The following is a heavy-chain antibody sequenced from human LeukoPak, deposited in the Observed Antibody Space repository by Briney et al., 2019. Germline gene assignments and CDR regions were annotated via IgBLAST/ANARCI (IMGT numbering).Heavy chain of an antibody. CDR1: GYTFTNYY. J-gene: IGHJ4*02. CDR3: ARRYCSSTSCNPYFFDF. CDR2: ISPGDSEA. Sequence: GESLKISCKGSGYTFTNYYIGWVCQMPGKGLEWMGIISPGDSEARYSPSFQGQVTISADKSISTAYLRWSSLKASDSAIYYCARRYCSSTSCNPYFFDFWGQGTLVTVSS. D-gene: IGHD2-2*01. V-gene: IGHV5-51*01.